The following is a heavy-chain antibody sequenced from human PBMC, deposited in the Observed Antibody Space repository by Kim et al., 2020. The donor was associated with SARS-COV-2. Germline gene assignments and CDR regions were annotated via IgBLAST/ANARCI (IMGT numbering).Heavy chain of an antibody. CDR3: GCISAGGTRVDC. CDR2: IYYSRIT. Sequence: SETLSLTCTVSGGSISSYYWSWIRQPPEKGLEWIGYIYYSRITNYNPSLKSRVTISVDTSKNQFSLKVSSVTAADTAVYYCGCISAGGTRVDCWGQGTLVTVSS. J-gene: IGHJ4*02. D-gene: IGHD6-13*01. CDR1: GGSISSYY. V-gene: IGHV4-59*13.